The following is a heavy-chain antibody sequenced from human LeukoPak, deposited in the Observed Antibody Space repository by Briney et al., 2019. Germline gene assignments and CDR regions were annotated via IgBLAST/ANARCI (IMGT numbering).Heavy chain of an antibody. V-gene: IGHV4-59*08. CDR3: ARHWDRRGGSF. CDR2: IFKSETT. CDR1: GGSISSYY. J-gene: IGHJ4*02. D-gene: IGHD1-26*01. Sequence: SETLSLTCTVSGGSISSYYWSWIRQPAGKGLEWIAKIFKSETTYYNPSLRSRVTLSLDTSRNQLSLNPNSVTAADTAVYYCARHWDRRGGSFWGQGTLVTVSS.